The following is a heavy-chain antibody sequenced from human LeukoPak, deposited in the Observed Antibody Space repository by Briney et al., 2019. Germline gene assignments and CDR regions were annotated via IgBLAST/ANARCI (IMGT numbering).Heavy chain of an antibody. CDR2: INHSGST. D-gene: IGHD4-11*01. V-gene: IGHV4-34*01. CDR1: GGSLSGYY. J-gene: IGHJ4*02. Sequence: PSETLSLTCAVYGGSLSGYYWSWISQPPGKGLEWIGEINHSGSTNYNPSLKSRVTFSVDTSKNQFSLKLSSVTAADTAVYYCARGHYSNYFRYWGQATLVTVSS. CDR3: ARGHYSNYFRY.